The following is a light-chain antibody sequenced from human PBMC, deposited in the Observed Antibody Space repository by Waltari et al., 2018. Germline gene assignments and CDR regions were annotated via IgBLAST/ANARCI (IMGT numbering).Light chain of an antibody. Sequence: QSALTQPASVSGSPGQSITISCTGTSSDVGSYNLVSWYQQHPGKAPKLMIYEVNKRPSGVSKRFSGSKSCNTASLTISGLQAEDEADYYCCSYAGSSALVFGGGTKLTVL. J-gene: IGLJ2*01. V-gene: IGLV2-23*02. CDR2: EVN. CDR1: SSDVGSYNL. CDR3: CSYAGSSALV.